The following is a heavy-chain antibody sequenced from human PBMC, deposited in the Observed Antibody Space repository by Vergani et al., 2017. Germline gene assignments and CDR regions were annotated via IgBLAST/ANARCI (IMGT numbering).Heavy chain of an antibody. Sequence: QVQLVQSGAEVKKPGSSVKVSCKASGGTFSSYAISWVRQAPGQGLEWMGGIIPIFGTANYAQKFQGRVTITADESTSTAYVELSSLRSEDTAVYYCAIDVGFGSGYYLHLHLDYWGQGTLVTVAS. CDR2: IIPIFGTA. D-gene: IGHD3-22*01. CDR3: AIDVGFGSGYYLHLHLDY. CDR1: GGTFSSYA. V-gene: IGHV1-69*01. J-gene: IGHJ4*02.